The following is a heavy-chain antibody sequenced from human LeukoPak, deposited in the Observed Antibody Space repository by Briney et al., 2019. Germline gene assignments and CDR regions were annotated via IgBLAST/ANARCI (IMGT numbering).Heavy chain of an antibody. CDR1: GDSVSSNSAT. Sequence: SQTLSLTCAISGDSVSSNSATWNWIRQSPSGGLEWLGRTYYRSKWSYDYAASVKSRITVNPDTSKTQFSLQLNSVTPEDTAVYYCARGTGAAFAKTFDYWGQGTLVTVSS. CDR2: TYYRSKWSY. V-gene: IGHV6-1*01. J-gene: IGHJ4*02. D-gene: IGHD1-1*01. CDR3: ARGTGAAFAKTFDY.